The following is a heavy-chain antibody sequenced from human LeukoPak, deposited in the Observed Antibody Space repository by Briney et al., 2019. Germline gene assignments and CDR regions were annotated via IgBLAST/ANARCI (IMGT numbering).Heavy chain of an antibody. V-gene: IGHV4-34*01. D-gene: IGHD3-10*01. CDR3: ARVLITMVRGIHFDY. CDR2: INHSGST. CDR1: GGSFSGYY. Sequence: SETLSLTCAVYGGSFSGYYWSWIRQPPGKGLEWIGEINHSGSTNYNPSLKSRVTISVDTSKNQFSLKLSSVTAADTAVYYCARVLITMVRGIHFDYWGQGTLVTVS. J-gene: IGHJ4*02.